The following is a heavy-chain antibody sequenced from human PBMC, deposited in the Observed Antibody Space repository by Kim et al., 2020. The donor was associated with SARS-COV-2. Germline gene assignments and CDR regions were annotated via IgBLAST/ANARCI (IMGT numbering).Heavy chain of an antibody. Sequence: ADSVKGRFTISRDNSKNTLYLQMNSLRAEDTAVYYCAKSPLVSPSWFDPWGQGTLVTVSS. V-gene: IGHV3-23*01. D-gene: IGHD6-6*01. CDR3: AKSPLVSPSWFDP. J-gene: IGHJ5*02.